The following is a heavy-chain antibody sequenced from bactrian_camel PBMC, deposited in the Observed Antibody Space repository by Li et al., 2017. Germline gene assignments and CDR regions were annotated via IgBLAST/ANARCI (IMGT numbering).Heavy chain of an antibody. CDR3: AAHEGVYGGSWCGMWDKYDV. Sequence: HVQLVESGGGSVQAGGSLKLSCVQSGSTYLTKSMAWFRQAPGKEREEVARISTGDSIAYYADSVKGRFTIDRDDANNAVYLQIDNLKPEDTAMYYCAAHEGVYGGSWCGMWDKYDVWGQGTQVTVS. V-gene: IGHV3S63*01. D-gene: IGHD6*01. CDR1: GSTYLTKS. CDR2: ISTGDSIA. J-gene: IGHJ4*01.